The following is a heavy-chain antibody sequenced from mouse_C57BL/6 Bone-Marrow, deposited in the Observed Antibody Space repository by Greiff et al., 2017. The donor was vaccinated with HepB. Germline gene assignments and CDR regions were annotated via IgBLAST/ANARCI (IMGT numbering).Heavy chain of an antibody. CDR2: ISYDGSN. V-gene: IGHV3-6*01. Sequence: EVKLLESGPGLVKPSQSLSLTCSVTGYSITSGYYWNWIRQFPGNKLEWMGYISYDGSNNYNPSLKNRISITRDTSKNQFFLKLNSVTTEDTATYYCAELRWDYWGQGTSVTVSS. J-gene: IGHJ4*01. CDR1: GYSITSGYY. D-gene: IGHD1-1*01. CDR3: AELRWDY.